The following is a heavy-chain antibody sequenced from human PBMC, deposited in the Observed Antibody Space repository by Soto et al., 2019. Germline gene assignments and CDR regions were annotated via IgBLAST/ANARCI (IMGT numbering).Heavy chain of an antibody. J-gene: IGHJ6*02. CDR2: ISSSSSTI. CDR3: ARDGLTPPPYYYYGMDV. Sequence: EVQLVASGGGLVQPGGSLRLSCAASGFTFSSYSMNWVRQAPGKGLEWVSYISSSSSTIYYADSVKGRFTISRDNAKNSLYLQMNSLRDEDTAVYYCARDGLTPPPYYYYGMDVWGQGTTVTVSS. V-gene: IGHV3-48*02. CDR1: GFTFSSYS.